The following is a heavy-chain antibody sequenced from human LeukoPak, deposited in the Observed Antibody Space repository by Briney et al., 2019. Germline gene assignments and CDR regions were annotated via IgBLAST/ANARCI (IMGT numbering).Heavy chain of an antibody. D-gene: IGHD4-17*01. CDR2: ISYDGSNK. V-gene: IGHV3-30*03. CDR1: GFTFSSYG. Sequence: PGGSLRLSCAASGFTFSSYGMHWVRQAPGKGLEWVAVISYDGSNKYYADSVKGRFTISRDNSKNTLYLQMNSLRAEDTAVYYCARGNGSVTPPYFDYWGQGTLVTVSS. J-gene: IGHJ4*02. CDR3: ARGNGSVTPPYFDY.